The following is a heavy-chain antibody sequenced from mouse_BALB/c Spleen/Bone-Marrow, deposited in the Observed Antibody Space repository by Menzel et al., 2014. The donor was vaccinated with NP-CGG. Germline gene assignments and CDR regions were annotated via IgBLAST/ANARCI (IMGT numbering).Heavy chain of an antibody. Sequence: EVMLVESGGGLVQPGGSRKVSCAASGFTFSSFGMHWVRQPPEKGLEWVAYISSGSSTIYYADTVKGRFTISRDNPKNILFLQMTSLRSEDTAMYYCARSTMITTGYYYAMDYWGQGTSVTVSS. CDR1: GFTFSSFG. V-gene: IGHV5-17*02. J-gene: IGHJ4*01. CDR2: ISSGSSTI. D-gene: IGHD2-4*01. CDR3: ARSTMITTGYYYAMDY.